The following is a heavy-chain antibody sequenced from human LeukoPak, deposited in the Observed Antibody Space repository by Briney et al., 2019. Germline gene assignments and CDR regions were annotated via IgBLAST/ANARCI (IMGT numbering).Heavy chain of an antibody. CDR3: ARSPYDPCRYGMDV. CDR1: GGSISSYY. V-gene: IGHV4-4*07. J-gene: IGHJ6*02. CDR2: IYTSGST. D-gene: IGHD3-3*01. Sequence: SETLSLTCTVSGGSISSYYWSWIRQPAGKGLEWIGRIYTSGSTNYNPSLKSRVTMSVDTSKNQFSLKLSSVTAADTAVYYCARSPYDPCRYGMDVWGQGTTVTVSS.